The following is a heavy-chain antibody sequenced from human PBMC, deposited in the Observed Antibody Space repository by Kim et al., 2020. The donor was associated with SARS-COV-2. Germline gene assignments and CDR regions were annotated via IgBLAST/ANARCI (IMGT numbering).Heavy chain of an antibody. Sequence: GGSLRLSCAASGFTFSSYSMNWVRQAPGKGLEWVSSISSSSSYIYYADSVKGRFTISRDNAKNSLYLQMNSLRAEDTAVYYCARDSMPLKYSSSLLYWGQGTLVTVSS. D-gene: IGHD6-13*01. CDR1: GFTFSSYS. CDR2: ISSSSSYI. J-gene: IGHJ4*02. CDR3: ARDSMPLKYSSSLLY. V-gene: IGHV3-21*01.